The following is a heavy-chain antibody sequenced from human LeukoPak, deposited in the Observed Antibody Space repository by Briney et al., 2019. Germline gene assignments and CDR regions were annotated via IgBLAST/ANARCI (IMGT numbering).Heavy chain of an antibody. V-gene: IGHV4-59*01. CDR3: ARTNRLRSYYYYGMDV. CDR1: GGSISSYY. D-gene: IGHD5-12*01. J-gene: IGHJ6*04. Sequence: SETLSLTCTVSGGSISSYYWSWIRQPPGKGLEWIGYIYYSGSTNYNPSLKSRVTISVDTSKKQFSLKLSSVTAADTAVYYCARTNRLRSYYYYGMDVWGKGTTVTVSS. CDR2: IYYSGST.